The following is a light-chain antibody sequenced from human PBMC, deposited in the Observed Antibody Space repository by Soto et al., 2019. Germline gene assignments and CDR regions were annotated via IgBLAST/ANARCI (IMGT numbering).Light chain of an antibody. J-gene: IGKJ2*01. Sequence: EIVMTQSPATLSVSLGERVTLSCRASQSVSSYLAWYQQKPGQAPRLLISDASTRATDIPDRFSGSGSGTDFTHTISSIPSRDLAVYYCLQYSTWPPLYTFGQGTKLEIK. CDR1: QSVSSY. CDR3: LQYSTWPPLYT. CDR2: DAS. V-gene: IGKV3-15*01.